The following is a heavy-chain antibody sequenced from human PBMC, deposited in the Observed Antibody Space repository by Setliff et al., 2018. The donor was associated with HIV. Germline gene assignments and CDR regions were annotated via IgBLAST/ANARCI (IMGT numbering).Heavy chain of an antibody. D-gene: IGHD6-6*01. J-gene: IGHJ2*01. CDR1: GGSISSYY. CDR3: ARDSDLDYSSSARWYFDL. Sequence: SETLSLTCTVSGGSISSYYWSWIRQPPGKGLVWIGYIYYSGSTNYNPSLKSRVTISVDTSKNQFSLKLNSVTAADTAVYYCARDSDLDYSSSARWYFDLWGRGTLVTVSS. V-gene: IGHV4-59*01. CDR2: IYYSGST.